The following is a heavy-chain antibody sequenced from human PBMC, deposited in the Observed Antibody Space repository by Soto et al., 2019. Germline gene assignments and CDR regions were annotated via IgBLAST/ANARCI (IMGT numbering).Heavy chain of an antibody. CDR1: GGTFSSYA. J-gene: IGHJ4*02. CDR3: ASPVTPTTVTPFDY. Sequence: QVQLVQSGAEVKKPGSSVKVSCKASGGTFSSYAISWVRQAPGQGLEWMGGIILIFGTANYAQKFQGRVTITADESTSTAYMELSSLRSEDTAVYYCASPVTPTTVTPFDYWGQGTLVTVSS. CDR2: IILIFGTA. D-gene: IGHD4-17*01. V-gene: IGHV1-69*12.